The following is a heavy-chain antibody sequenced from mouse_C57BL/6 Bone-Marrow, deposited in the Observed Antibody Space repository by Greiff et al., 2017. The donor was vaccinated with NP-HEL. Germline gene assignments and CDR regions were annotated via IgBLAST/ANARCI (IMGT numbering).Heavy chain of an antibody. V-gene: IGHV5-6*02. CDR2: ISSGGSYT. J-gene: IGHJ3*01. Sequence: DVMLVESGGDLVKPGGSLKLSCAASGFTFSSYGMSWVRQTPDKRLEWVATISSGGSYTYYPDSVKGRFTISRDNAKNTLYLQMSSLKSEDTAMYYCARLGLAWFAYWGQGTLVTVSA. D-gene: IGHD6-1*01. CDR1: GFTFSSYG. CDR3: ARLGLAWFAY.